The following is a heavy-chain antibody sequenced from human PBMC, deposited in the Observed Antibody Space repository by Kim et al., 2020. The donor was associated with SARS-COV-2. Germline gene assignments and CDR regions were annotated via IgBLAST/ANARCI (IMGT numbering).Heavy chain of an antibody. CDR3: ARSPGLPGAIGRFDS. CDR1: GQTFTSYG. CDR2: ISAYNGKK. V-gene: IGHV1-18*01. Sequence: ASVKVSCKASGQTFTSYGIRGGRQAPGLGIEGLGWISAYNGKKDYAQKSQGIVTMTTDTSTSTAYTELRSRRSDDTAVYYGARSPGLPGAIGRFDSWGQG. J-gene: IGHJ5*02. D-gene: IGHD2-2*01.